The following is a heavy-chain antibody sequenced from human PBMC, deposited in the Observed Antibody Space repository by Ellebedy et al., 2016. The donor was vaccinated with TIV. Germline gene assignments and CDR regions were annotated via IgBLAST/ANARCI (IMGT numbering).Heavy chain of an antibody. CDR3: ARDYDVLTVGMDV. CDR1: GFTFRRHD. Sequence: PGGSLRLSCAVSGFTFRRHDMNWVRHIPGRGLEWVSSISSSAISIHYADSVRGRFTISRDNARNSLFLHMSSLTVEDTAVYYCARDYDVLTVGMDVWGQGTTVIVSS. V-gene: IGHV3-21*06. J-gene: IGHJ6*02. CDR2: ISSSAISI. D-gene: IGHD3-9*01.